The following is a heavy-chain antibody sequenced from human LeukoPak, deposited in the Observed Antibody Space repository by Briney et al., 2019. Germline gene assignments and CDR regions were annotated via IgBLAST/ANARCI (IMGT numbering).Heavy chain of an antibody. Sequence: ASVKVSCKASGYTFTGYYMHWVRQPPGQGLEWMGWINPNSGGTNYAQKFQGRVTMTRDTSISTAYMELIRLRSDDTAAYYYAKNENASYCYGMDVWGQGTTVTVSS. CDR2: INPNSGGT. D-gene: IGHD2-2*01. J-gene: IGHJ6*02. V-gene: IGHV1-2*02. CDR1: GYTFTGYY. CDR3: AKNENASYCYGMDV.